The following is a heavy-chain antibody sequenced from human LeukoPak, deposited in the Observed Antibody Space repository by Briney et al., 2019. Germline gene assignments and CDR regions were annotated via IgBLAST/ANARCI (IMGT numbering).Heavy chain of an antibody. CDR3: ARTGILEYYETSGYHY. Sequence: PGGSLRLSCAASGFTFSSYAMHWVRQAPGKGPEWVASIRVPSISRTSTDIFYADSVKGRFTISRDNAKNSVFLQMNSLTVEDTAVYFCARTGILEYYETSGYHYWGQGTLVTVSS. CDR2: IRVPSISRTSTDI. J-gene: IGHJ4*02. V-gene: IGHV3-21*01. CDR1: GFTFSSYA. D-gene: IGHD3-22*01.